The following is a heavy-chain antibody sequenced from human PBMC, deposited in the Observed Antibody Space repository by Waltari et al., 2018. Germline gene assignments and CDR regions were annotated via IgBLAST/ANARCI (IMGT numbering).Heavy chain of an antibody. J-gene: IGHJ6*02. CDR1: GFTFSRYS. D-gene: IGHD4-17*01. CDR2: ISSSSSYI. V-gene: IGHV3-21*01. CDR3: ARDWEQYGDYFLDYYYYGMDV. Sequence: EVQLVESGGGLVKPGGSLRLSCAASGFTFSRYSMNWVRQAPGRGLEWVSSISSSSSYIYYADSVKGRFTISRDNAKNSLYLQMNSLRAEDTAVYYCARDWEQYGDYFLDYYYYGMDVWGQGTTVTVSS.